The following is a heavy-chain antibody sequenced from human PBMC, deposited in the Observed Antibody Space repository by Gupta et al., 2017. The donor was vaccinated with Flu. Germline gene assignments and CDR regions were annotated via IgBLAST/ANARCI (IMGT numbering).Heavy chain of an antibody. D-gene: IGHD3-10*01. CDR3: ASPQFYGSGSYYP. V-gene: IGHV4-39*01. Sequence: QLQLQESGPGLVKPSETLSLTCTVSGGSISSSNYYWGWIRQPPGKGLEWIGSTSHSGKSYYSPSLKSRVTISVDTSKNQFSLKLRSVTAADTAVYYCASPQFYGSGSYYPWGQGTLVTVSS. CDR2: TSHSGKS. J-gene: IGHJ5*02. CDR1: GGSISSSNYY.